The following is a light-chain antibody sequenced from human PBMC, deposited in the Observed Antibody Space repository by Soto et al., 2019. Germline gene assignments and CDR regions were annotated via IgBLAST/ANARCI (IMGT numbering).Light chain of an antibody. V-gene: IGKV1-5*03. CDR3: QQYNSYSPLT. CDR2: KAS. Sequence: DIQVTQSPSSVSASVGDRATITCRASQDIAGYLAWYQQKPGKAPNLLIYKASRLETGVPSRFSGSGSGTEFTLTISFLQPDDFATYYCQQYNSYSPLTFGGGTKVDIK. J-gene: IGKJ4*01. CDR1: QDIAGY.